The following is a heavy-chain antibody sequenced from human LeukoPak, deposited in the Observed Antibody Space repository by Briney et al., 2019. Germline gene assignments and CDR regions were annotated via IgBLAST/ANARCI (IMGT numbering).Heavy chain of an antibody. CDR3: ATEGGSGSYYGDDAFDM. Sequence: PGGSLRLSCEASGFPFTNTWMSWVRQAPGKGLEWVGRVKSKADDGTTDYAAPVQGRFTISRDDSKNTLSLQMNSLKTEDTAVYYCATEGGSGSYYGDDAFDMWGQGTMVTVSS. V-gene: IGHV3-15*01. J-gene: IGHJ3*02. CDR1: GFPFTNTW. D-gene: IGHD3-10*01. CDR2: VKSKADDGTT.